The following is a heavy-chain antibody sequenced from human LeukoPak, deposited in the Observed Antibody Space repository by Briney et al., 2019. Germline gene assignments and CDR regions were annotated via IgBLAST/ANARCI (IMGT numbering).Heavy chain of an antibody. CDR1: GFSFDDYA. J-gene: IGHJ4*02. V-gene: IGHV3-9*01. CDR2: ISWNSDSV. D-gene: IGHD6-13*01. Sequence: PGGSLRLSCAASGFSFDDYAMYWDRQAPGKGLEWVSGISWNSDSVGYADSVKGRFTISRDNAKNSLYLRMSSLRVEDTAFYYCAKGTSYASSWYSSNDYWGQGTLVTVSS. CDR3: AKGTSYASSWYSSNDY.